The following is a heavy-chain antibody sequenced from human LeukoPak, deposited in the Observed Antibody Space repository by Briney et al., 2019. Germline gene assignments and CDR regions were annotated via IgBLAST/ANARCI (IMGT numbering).Heavy chain of an antibody. V-gene: IGHV4-59*11. CDR3: ARRNSSSWYYVFDY. D-gene: IGHD6-13*01. Sequence: PSETLSLTCTVSGGSISSHYWSWIRQPPGKGLEWIGYIYYSGSTNYNPSLKSRVTISVDTSKNQFSLKLSSVTAADTAVYYCARRNSSSWYYVFDYWGQGTLVTVSS. CDR2: IYYSGST. J-gene: IGHJ4*02. CDR1: GGSISSHY.